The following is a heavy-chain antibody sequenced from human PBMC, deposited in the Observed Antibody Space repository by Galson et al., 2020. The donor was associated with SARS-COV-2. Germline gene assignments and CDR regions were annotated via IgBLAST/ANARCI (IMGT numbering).Heavy chain of an antibody. CDR3: AKDGHSSSAYYYHMDV. CDR1: GFNFRTYA. Sequence: AGSLRLSCAASGFNFRTYAMTWVRQAPGKGLEWVSAITGSGDSTFYADSVKGRFTISRDNSKNTLYLQMHSLRADDTAVYYCAKDGHSSSAYYYHMDVWGKGTTVTVSS. CDR2: ITGSGDST. D-gene: IGHD6-6*01. J-gene: IGHJ6*03. V-gene: IGHV3-23*01.